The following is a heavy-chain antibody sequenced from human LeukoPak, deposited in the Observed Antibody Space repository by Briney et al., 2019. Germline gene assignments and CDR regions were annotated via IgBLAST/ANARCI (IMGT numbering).Heavy chain of an antibody. V-gene: IGHV3-64*02. CDR3: ARGSSGWYKDAFDI. CDR2: ISSNGGST. Sequence: PGGSLRLSCAASGFTFSSYAMHWVRQAPGKGLEYVSAISSNGGSTYYADSVKGRFTISRDNSKNTLYLQMGSLRAEDMAVYYCARGSSGWYKDAFDIWGQGTMVTVSP. D-gene: IGHD6-19*01. CDR1: GFTFSSYA. J-gene: IGHJ3*02.